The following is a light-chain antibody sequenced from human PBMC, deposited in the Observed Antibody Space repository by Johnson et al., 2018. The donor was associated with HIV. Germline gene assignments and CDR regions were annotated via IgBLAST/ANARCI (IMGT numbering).Light chain of an antibody. CDR1: SFNIGINF. V-gene: IGLV1-51*02. CDR3: GTWDSSLSAGV. Sequence: QSVLTQPPSVSAAPGQRVTISCSGSSFNIGINFVSWYQQVPGTAPKLLICESNKRPSGIPNRFSGSKSGTSATLGITGLQTGDEADYYCGTWDSSLSAGVFGTGTKVTV. CDR2: ESN. J-gene: IGLJ1*01.